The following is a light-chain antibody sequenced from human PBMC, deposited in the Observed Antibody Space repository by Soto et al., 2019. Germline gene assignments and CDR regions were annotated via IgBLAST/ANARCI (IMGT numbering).Light chain of an antibody. J-gene: IGKJ1*01. CDR3: QQYAKLPWT. CDR1: QIVDSSL. V-gene: IGKV3-20*01. CDR2: GAS. Sequence: EIVLTQSPATLSLSPGERAALFCRASQIVDSSLLAWYQQKPGQAPRLLIDGASSRTIGIPDRFSGSGSGTDFTLIISRLEPEDYAVYYCQQYAKLPWTFGLGIKV.